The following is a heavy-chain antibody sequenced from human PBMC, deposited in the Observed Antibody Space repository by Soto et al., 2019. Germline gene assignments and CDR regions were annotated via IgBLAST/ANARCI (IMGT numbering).Heavy chain of an antibody. V-gene: IGHV4-59*08. D-gene: IGHD5-18*01. J-gene: IGHJ1*01. CDR2: IYYSRGT. Sequence: QAQLEESGPGLVKPSETLSLTCTVSGDSSSSDYWSWIRQPPGKGLEWIGYIYYSRGTNYNPSLKSLLTISIVRSKRQVSLMLISVTAADTAVYPCARHRKTAIVFESWGQGTLVAVSS. CDR3: ARHRKTAIVFES. CDR1: GDSSSSDY.